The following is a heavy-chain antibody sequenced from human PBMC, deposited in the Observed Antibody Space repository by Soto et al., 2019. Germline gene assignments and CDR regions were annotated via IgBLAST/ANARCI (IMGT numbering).Heavy chain of an antibody. CDR3: AKQQLGYCSSTSCSFDY. V-gene: IGHV3-30*18. CDR1: EFTFSQYG. J-gene: IGHJ4*02. CDR2: ISYDGSNK. Sequence: PGGSLRLSCAASEFTFSQYGMHWVRQAPGKGLEWVAVISYDGSNKYYADSVKGRFTISRDNSKNTLYLQMNSLRTEDTAVYYCAKQQLGYCSSTSCSFDYWGQGTLVTVSS. D-gene: IGHD2-2*01.